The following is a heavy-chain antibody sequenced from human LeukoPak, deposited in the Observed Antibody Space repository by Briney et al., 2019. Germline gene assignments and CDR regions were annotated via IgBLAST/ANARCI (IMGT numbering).Heavy chain of an antibody. CDR1: GGSISGYH. J-gene: IGHJ4*02. V-gene: IGHV4-59*08. Sequence: PSETLSLTCTVSGGSISGYHWSWIRQSPGKGLEWIGYIYYSGTISYNPSLKSRVTISVDTSKNQFSLRLSSVTAADTAVYYCARHPSRYCSGGIRYLDYWGQGTLVTVSS. CDR3: ARHPSRYCSGGIRYLDY. D-gene: IGHD2-15*01. CDR2: IYYSGTI.